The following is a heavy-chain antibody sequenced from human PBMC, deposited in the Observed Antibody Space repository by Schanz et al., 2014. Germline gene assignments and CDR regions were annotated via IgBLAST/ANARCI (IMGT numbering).Heavy chain of an antibody. CDR2: ISNSGTTI. V-gene: IGHV3-48*04. D-gene: IGHD3-3*01. CDR1: GFTFSSYA. J-gene: IGHJ6*02. CDR3: ARFLARYQYYGVDV. Sequence: EVQLLESGGTVVQPGGSLRLSCAASGFTFSSYAMSWIRQAPGKGLEWVSYISNSGTTIYYADSVKGRFTISRDNAKNSLYLQINSLRVEDTAVYYCARFLARYQYYGVDVWGQGTTVIVSS.